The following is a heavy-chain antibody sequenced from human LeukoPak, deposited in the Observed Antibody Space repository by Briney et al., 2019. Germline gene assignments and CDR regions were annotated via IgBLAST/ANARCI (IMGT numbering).Heavy chain of an antibody. J-gene: IGHJ4*02. Sequence: SETLSLTCTVSGGSISSYYWSWIRQPPAKGLEWLGYNHYSGRTNYNPSLKSRVTISTDTSKNQLALKLSSVTAADTAVYYCARHIAENYFDYWGQGTLVTVSS. CDR2: NHYSGRT. CDR1: GGSISSYY. CDR3: ARHIAENYFDY. V-gene: IGHV4-59*08.